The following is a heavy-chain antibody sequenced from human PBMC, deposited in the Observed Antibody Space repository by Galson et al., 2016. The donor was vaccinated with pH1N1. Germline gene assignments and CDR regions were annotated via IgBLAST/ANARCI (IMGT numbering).Heavy chain of an antibody. Sequence: QSGAEVKKPGESLKISCKGSGYIFPTFWIGWVRQMPGKGPEWMGIVYPGDSDTRYNPSFKGQVTISVDKSISTAYLQWSSLKASDSAIYFCARHQSSSDDYFFYNMDVWGQGTTVTVSS. CDR1: GYIFPTFW. V-gene: IGHV5-51*01. J-gene: IGHJ6*02. CDR3: ARHQSSSDDYFFYNMDV. D-gene: IGHD6-6*01. CDR2: VYPGDSDT.